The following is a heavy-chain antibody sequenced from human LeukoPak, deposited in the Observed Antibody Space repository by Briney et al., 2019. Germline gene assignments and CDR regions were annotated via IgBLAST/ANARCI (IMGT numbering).Heavy chain of an antibody. CDR3: AIHYDILTGYSTFDY. CDR1: GFTFNNYA. Sequence: PGGSLRLSCAASGFTFNNYAMSWVRQAPGKGLEWIGEINHSGSTNYNPSLKSRVTISVDTSKNQFSLKLSSVTAADTAVYYCAIHYDILTGYSTFDYWGQGTLVTVSS. V-gene: IGHV4-34*08. J-gene: IGHJ4*02. D-gene: IGHD3-9*01. CDR2: INHSGST.